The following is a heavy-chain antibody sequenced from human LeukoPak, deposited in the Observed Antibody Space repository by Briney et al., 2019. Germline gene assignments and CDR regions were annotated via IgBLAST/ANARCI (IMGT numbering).Heavy chain of an antibody. CDR1: GGSLSSYY. V-gene: IGHV4-59*12. CDR3: ARDPHFQGAFDI. J-gene: IGHJ3*02. D-gene: IGHD3-3*02. CDR2: IYYSGST. Sequence: SETLSLTCTVSGGSLSSYYWSWLRQPPGKGLEGIGYIYYSGSTNYNPSLKSRVTISVDTSKNQFSLQLSSVTAADTAVYYCARDPHFQGAFDIWGQGTMVTVSS.